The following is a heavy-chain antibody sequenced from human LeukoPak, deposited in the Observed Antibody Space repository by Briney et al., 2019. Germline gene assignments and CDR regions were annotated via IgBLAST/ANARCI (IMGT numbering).Heavy chain of an antibody. D-gene: IGHD1-14*01. CDR3: ARANQYYFDY. Sequence: GASVKVSCKASGYTFTSYGISWVRQAPGQGLEWMGGIIPIFGTANYAQKFQGRVTITADESTSTAYMELSSLRSEDTAVYYCARANQYYFDYWGQGTLVTVSS. V-gene: IGHV1-69*13. J-gene: IGHJ4*02. CDR1: GYTFTSYG. CDR2: IIPIFGTA.